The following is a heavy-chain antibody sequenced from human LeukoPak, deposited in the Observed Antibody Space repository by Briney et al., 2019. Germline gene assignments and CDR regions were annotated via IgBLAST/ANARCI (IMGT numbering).Heavy chain of an antibody. CDR1: GYTFTNYG. D-gene: IGHD4-17*01. CDR2: ISAYNGNT. J-gene: IGHJ6*04. V-gene: IGHV1-18*01. CDR3: ARVSTVTLLDV. Sequence: ASVKLSCKASGYTFTNYGISWVRQAPAPGLEWMGWISAYNGNTNYAQKLQGRVTMTTDTSTSTAYMELRSLRSDDTAVYYCARVSTVTLLDVWGKGTTVTVSS.